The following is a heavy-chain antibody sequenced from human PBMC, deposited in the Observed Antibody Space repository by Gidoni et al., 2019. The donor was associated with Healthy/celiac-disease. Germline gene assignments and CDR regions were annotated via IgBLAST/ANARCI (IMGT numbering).Heavy chain of an antibody. CDR1: GGTFSSYA. J-gene: IGHJ4*02. CDR3: ARDRGRVTGTFDY. Sequence: QVQLVQSGAEVKKPGSSVKVSCKASGGTFSSYAISWVRQAPGQGLEWMGGIIPIFGTANYTKKVQGRVTITADESTSTAYMELSSLRSEDTAVYYCARDRGRVTGTFDYWGQGTLVTVSS. CDR2: IIPIFGTA. V-gene: IGHV1-69*01. D-gene: IGHD1-20*01.